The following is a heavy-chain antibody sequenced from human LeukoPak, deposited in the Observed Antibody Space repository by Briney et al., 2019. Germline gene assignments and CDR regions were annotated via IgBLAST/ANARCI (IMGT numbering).Heavy chain of an antibody. CDR1: GLTFSDCY. Sequence: GASLRLSCAPSGLTFSDCYVSWVRPAPGKGLEWVSYISSSGSTIYYADSVKRRFTICRDNDKTSLYLQMNRLRAEDAALYYCARSSPLWRPDYFDYWGQGTLVTVSS. CDR3: ARSSPLWRPDYFDY. V-gene: IGHV3-11*01. D-gene: IGHD5-18*01. J-gene: IGHJ4*02. CDR2: ISSSGSTI.